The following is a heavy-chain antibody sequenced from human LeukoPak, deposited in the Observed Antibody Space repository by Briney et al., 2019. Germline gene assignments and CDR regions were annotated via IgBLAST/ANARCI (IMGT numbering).Heavy chain of an antibody. CDR3: ARRERLGYSHGRGTLDI. J-gene: IGHJ3*02. V-gene: IGHV3-66*01. Sequence: GGSLRLSCAASGFLVSSNYMSWVRQAPAKGLEWVSFIDSAGDTYYADSVKGRFTISRDNSENTLYLQMSNLRAEDTALYYCARRERLGYSHGRGTLDIWGQGTMVTVSS. CDR1: GFLVSSNY. D-gene: IGHD5-18*01. CDR2: IDSAGDT.